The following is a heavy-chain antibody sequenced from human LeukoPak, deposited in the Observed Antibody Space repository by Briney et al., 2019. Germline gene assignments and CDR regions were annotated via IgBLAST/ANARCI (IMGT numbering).Heavy chain of an antibody. CDR2: FIPIFGTA. J-gene: IGHJ4*02. Sequence: SVKVSCKASGGTFSSYAISWVRQAPGQGLEWMGGFIPIFGTANYAQKFQGRVTITADESTSTAYMELSSLRSEDTAVYYCARDRVYYDYVWGSYSTYYFDYWGQGTLVTVSS. CDR1: GGTFSSYA. V-gene: IGHV1-69*13. D-gene: IGHD3-16*01. CDR3: ARDRVYYDYVWGSYSTYYFDY.